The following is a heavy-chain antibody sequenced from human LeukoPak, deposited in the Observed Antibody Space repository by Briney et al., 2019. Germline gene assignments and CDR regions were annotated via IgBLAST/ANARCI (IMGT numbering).Heavy chain of an antibody. CDR2: IRTKAYGGTA. J-gene: IGHJ4*02. V-gene: IGHV3-49*03. CDR3: SRGDGWCDY. CDR1: GISFGDNA. Sequence: GGSLRLSCTVSGISFGDNAMSWFRQAPGKGLEWVGFIRTKAYGGTAEYAASVKGRFTISRDDSKSIAYLHMNGLKTEDTAVYYCSRGDGWCDYWGQGTLVTVSS. D-gene: IGHD6-19*01.